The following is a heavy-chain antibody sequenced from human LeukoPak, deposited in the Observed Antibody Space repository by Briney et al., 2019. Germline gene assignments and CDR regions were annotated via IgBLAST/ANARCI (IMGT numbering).Heavy chain of an antibody. Sequence: GGSLRLSCVASGFTFSNYAMGWVRQDPGKGLEWVSGISGSTGSTYYADSVKGRYTISRDKSKNTLYLQMNSLRAEDTAVYYCASPRVGGTRRDAFDIWGQGTMVTVSS. V-gene: IGHV3-23*01. D-gene: IGHD1-26*01. J-gene: IGHJ3*02. CDR2: ISGSTGST. CDR3: ASPRVGGTRRDAFDI. CDR1: GFTFSNYA.